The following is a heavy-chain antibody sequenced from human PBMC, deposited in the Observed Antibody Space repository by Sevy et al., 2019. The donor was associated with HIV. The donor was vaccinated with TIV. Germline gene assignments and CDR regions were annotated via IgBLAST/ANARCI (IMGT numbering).Heavy chain of an antibody. J-gene: IGHJ4*02. CDR2: IKQDGSEK. CDR3: AREGQWIGSYYFDY. D-gene: IGHD6-19*01. V-gene: IGHV3-7*01. Sequence: GGSLRLSCAASAFTFSSYGMSWVRQAPGKGLEWVAGIKQDGSEKYYMDSVKGRFTISRDNAKNSMYLQMNNLRAEDTAVYYCAREGQWIGSYYFDYWGQGTLVTVSS. CDR1: AFTFSSYG.